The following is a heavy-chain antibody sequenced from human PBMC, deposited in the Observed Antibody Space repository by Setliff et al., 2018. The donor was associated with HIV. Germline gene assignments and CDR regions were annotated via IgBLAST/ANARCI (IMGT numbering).Heavy chain of an antibody. CDR3: GRQVPVPGVAVTPIDY. CDR1: GGSISSYY. V-gene: IGHV4-59*08. CDR2: IFYTGST. Sequence: PSETLSLTCTVSGGSISSYYCTWLRQFPGKGLEWIGFIFYTGSTTYNPSLNSRVTISVDTSKNQFSLKVTSVTAADTAVYYCGRQVPVPGVAVTPIDYWGQGTLVTVSS. J-gene: IGHJ4*02. D-gene: IGHD3-22*01.